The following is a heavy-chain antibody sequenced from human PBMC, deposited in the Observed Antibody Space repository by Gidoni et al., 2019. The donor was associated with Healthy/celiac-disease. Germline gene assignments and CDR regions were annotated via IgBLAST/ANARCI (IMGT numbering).Heavy chain of an antibody. V-gene: IGHV1-3*01. J-gene: IGHJ5*02. CDR3: ARDSWGGGGSGSYAEKLLGNWFDP. D-gene: IGHD1-26*01. CDR2: INAGNGNT. Sequence: QVQLVQSGAELKKPGASVKVSCKASGYTFTSYAMHWVRQAPGQRLEWMGWINAGNGNTKYSQKFQGRVTITRDTSASTAYMELSNLRSEDTAVYYCARDSWGGGGSGSYAEKLLGNWFDPWGQGTLVTVSS. CDR1: GYTFTSYA.